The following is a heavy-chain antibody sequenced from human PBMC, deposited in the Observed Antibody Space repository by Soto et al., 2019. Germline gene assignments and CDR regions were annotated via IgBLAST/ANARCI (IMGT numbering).Heavy chain of an antibody. CDR3: AKSTAAGDYYFDY. J-gene: IGHJ4*02. Sequence: ESGGGLVQPGRSLRLSCAASGFTFDDYAMHWVRQAPGKGLEWVSGISWNSGSIGYADSVKGRFTISRDNAKNSLYLQMNSLRAEDTALYYCAKSTAAGDYYFDYWGQGTLVTVSS. D-gene: IGHD6-13*01. V-gene: IGHV3-9*01. CDR2: ISWNSGSI. CDR1: GFTFDDYA.